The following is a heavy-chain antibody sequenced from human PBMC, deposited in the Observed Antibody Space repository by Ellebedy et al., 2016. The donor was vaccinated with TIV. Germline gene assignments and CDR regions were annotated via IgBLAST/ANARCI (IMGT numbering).Heavy chain of an antibody. CDR3: AEGRSGWYYFDY. CDR2: VNQSGRT. V-gene: IGHV4-34*01. J-gene: IGHJ4*02. D-gene: IGHD6-13*01. Sequence: SETLSLTCGVYGGSFSGYYWSWVRQPPGKGPEWIGEVNQSGRTNYHPSLKSRVTISVDTSKNQFSLRLSSVTAADTAVYYCAEGRSGWYYFDYWGQGTLVTVSS. CDR1: GGSFSGYY.